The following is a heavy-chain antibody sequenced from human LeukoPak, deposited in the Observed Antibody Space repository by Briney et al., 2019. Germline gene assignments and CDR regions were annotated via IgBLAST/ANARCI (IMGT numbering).Heavy chain of an antibody. Sequence: GGSLRLSCAASGFTFSSYWMSWVRQAPGKGLEWMANIKQDGSEKYYVDSVKGRFTISRDNAKNSLYLQMNSLRAEDTAVYYCARVSWGYSFDYWGQGTLVTVSS. D-gene: IGHD3-16*01. CDR1: GFTFSSYW. CDR3: ARVSWGYSFDY. V-gene: IGHV3-7*01. J-gene: IGHJ4*02. CDR2: IKQDGSEK.